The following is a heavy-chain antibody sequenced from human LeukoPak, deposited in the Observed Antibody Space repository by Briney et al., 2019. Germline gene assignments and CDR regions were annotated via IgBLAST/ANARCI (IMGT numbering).Heavy chain of an antibody. J-gene: IGHJ6*03. D-gene: IGHD6-19*01. CDR3: TRHVRGIAVAGSYYYYYMDV. Sequence: GGSLRLSCAASGFTFSGSAMHWVRQASRKGLEWAGRIRSKANSYATAYAASVKGRFTTSRDDSKNTAYLQMNSLKTEDTAVYYCTRHVRGIAVAGSYYYYYMDVWGKGTTVTVSS. CDR1: GFTFSGSA. V-gene: IGHV3-73*01. CDR2: IRSKANSYAT.